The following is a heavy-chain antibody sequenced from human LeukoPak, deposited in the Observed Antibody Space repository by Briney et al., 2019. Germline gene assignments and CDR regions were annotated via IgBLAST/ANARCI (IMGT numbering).Heavy chain of an antibody. CDR1: GFTLSSYA. Sequence: PGGSLRLSCAASGFTLSSYAMSWVRQAPGKGLEWVSAISGSDGSTYYADSVRGRFTISRDNSKNTLYLQMSSPRAEDTAVYYCAKEGGSSRYYFDYWGQGTLVTVSS. J-gene: IGHJ4*02. CDR2: ISGSDGST. D-gene: IGHD6-13*01. CDR3: AKEGGSSRYYFDY. V-gene: IGHV3-23*01.